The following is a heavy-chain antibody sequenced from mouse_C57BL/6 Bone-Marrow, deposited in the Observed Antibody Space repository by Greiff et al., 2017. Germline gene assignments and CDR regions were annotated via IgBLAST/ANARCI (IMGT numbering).Heavy chain of an antibody. CDR2: INPSSGYT. CDR3: ASWELLWFAY. J-gene: IGHJ3*01. V-gene: IGHV1-7*01. D-gene: IGHD4-1*01. Sequence: VQLQQSGAELAKPGASVKLSCKASGYTFTSYWLHWVKQRPGQGLERIGNINPSSGYTKYNQKFKDKATLTADKSSSTAYMQLSSLTYEDSAVYYCASWELLWFAYWGQGTLVTVSA. CDR1: GYTFTSYW.